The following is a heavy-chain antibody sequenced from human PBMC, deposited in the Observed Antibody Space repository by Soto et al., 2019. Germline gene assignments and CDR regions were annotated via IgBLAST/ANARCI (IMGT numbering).Heavy chain of an antibody. D-gene: IGHD3-10*01. CDR2: TYYSGST. Sequence: TSETLSLTCTVSGVSMSSGGYYWTWIRQHPGKGLEWIGYTYYSGSTYYNPSLKSRLTISVDTSKNQFSLRLSSVTAADTAVYYCAREEAGAFDIWGQGTTVTVSS. CDR3: AREEAGAFDI. V-gene: IGHV4-31*03. J-gene: IGHJ3*02. CDR1: GVSMSSGGYY.